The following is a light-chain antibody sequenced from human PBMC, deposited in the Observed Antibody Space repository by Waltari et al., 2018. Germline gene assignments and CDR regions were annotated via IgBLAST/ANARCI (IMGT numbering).Light chain of an antibody. CDR2: WAS. J-gene: IGKJ1*01. V-gene: IGKV4-1*01. Sequence: DIVMTQSPDSLTVSLGERATINCKSSQSVLYSSINKNYLSWYQQTPGQPPKLLIYWASTRDSGVPDRFSGSGSGTDFTLTISSLQAEDVAVYYCQQYYTTPWTFGQGTQVEIK. CDR3: QQYYTTPWT. CDR1: QSVLYSSINKNY.